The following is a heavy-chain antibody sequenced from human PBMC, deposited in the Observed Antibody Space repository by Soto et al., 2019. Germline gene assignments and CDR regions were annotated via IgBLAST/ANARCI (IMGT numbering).Heavy chain of an antibody. J-gene: IGHJ6*02. CDR3: AKTLDYGSGRRPDYYGMDV. CDR2: ISYDGSNK. V-gene: IGHV3-30*18. D-gene: IGHD3-10*01. Sequence: QVQLVESGGGVVQPGRSLRLSCVASGFTFSSYGMQWVRQAPGKGLEWVAVISYDGSNKYYADSVKGRFTISRDNSKNTLYLQMNSLRAEDTAVYYCAKTLDYGSGRRPDYYGMDVWGQGTTVTVAS. CDR1: GFTFSSYG.